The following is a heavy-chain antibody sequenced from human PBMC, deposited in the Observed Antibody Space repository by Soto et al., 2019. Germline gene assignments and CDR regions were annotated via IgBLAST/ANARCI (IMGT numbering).Heavy chain of an antibody. CDR3: ARDWYPERGSSSPSYYFDY. Sequence: GGSLRLSCAASGFTFSSYAMHWVRQAPGKGLEWVAVISYDGSNKYYADSVKGRFTISRDNSKNTLYLQMNSLRAEDTAVYYCARDWYPERGSSSPSYYFDYWGQGTLVTVSS. J-gene: IGHJ4*02. CDR2: ISYDGSNK. D-gene: IGHD6-6*01. V-gene: IGHV3-30-3*01. CDR1: GFTFSSYA.